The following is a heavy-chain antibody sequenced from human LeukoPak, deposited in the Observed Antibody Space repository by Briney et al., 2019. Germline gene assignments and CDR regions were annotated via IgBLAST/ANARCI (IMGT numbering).Heavy chain of an antibody. V-gene: IGHV2-5*02. J-gene: IGHJ4*02. Sequence: SGPTLVNPTQTLTLTCTFSGFSLSTSGAGVGWIRQPPGKALEWLALIYWDDDKRYIPSLKRRLTITKDTSKNQVVLTMPNMAPVDTATYYCARAIPPFDYWGQGTLVTVSS. CDR2: IYWDDDK. CDR1: GFSLSTSGAG. D-gene: IGHD2-2*02. CDR3: ARAIPPFDY.